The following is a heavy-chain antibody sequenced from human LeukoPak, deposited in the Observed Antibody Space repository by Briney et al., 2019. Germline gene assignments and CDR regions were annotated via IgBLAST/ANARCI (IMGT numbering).Heavy chain of an antibody. V-gene: IGHV1-8*01. CDR1: GYTFTNYD. D-gene: IGHD2-21*01. CDR3: TRSVRNGHIDY. CDR2: MNPHSGNT. Sequence: GASVTVSCKPSGYTFTNYDINWVRQASGQGLEYMGWMNPHSGNTVYAQTFQGRVTMTRSTSISTAYMELSSLRFDDTAVYYGTRSVRNGHIDYWGQGTLVTVSS. J-gene: IGHJ4*02.